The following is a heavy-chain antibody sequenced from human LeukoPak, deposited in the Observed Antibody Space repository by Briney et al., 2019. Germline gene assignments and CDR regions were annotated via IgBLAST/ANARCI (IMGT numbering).Heavy chain of an antibody. V-gene: IGHV3-53*01. J-gene: IGHJ4*02. Sequence: GGSLRLSCIVSGFSVSNNYIIWVRQAPGNGLERVSVIYGDGRTSHSASVRGRFTISRDNSKNIVSLQMNNLRAEDTAVYYCARGRGLGVVSPYFDYWGQGTLVTVSS. CDR2: IYGDGRT. CDR3: ARGRGLGVVSPYFDY. CDR1: GFSVSNNY. D-gene: IGHD3-3*01.